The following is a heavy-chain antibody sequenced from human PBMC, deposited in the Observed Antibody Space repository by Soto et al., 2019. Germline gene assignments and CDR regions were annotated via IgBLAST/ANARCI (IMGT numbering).Heavy chain of an antibody. Sequence: QVQLQESGPGLVKPSETLSLTCTVSGASISGFYWSWIRKSAGKGLEWIGRIYATGTTDYNPSLNSRVMMSVDTSKKQFCLKLRSVTAADTAVYYCVRDGTKTLRDWFDPWGQGISVTVSS. V-gene: IGHV4-4*07. J-gene: IGHJ5*02. D-gene: IGHD1-1*01. CDR2: IYATGTT. CDR3: VRDGTKTLRDWFDP. CDR1: GASISGFY.